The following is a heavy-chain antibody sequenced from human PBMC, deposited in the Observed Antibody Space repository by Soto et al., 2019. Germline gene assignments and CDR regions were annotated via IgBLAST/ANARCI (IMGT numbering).Heavy chain of an antibody. J-gene: IGHJ4*02. CDR3: EKPGYRSTPFAY. CDR2: ISSDGGNT. CDR1: GFAFSNYA. V-gene: IGHV3-64D*08. Sequence: PGGSLRLSCSASGFAFSNYAMHWVRQAPEKGLEYLSTISSDGGNTFYAGSVQGRFTISRDNSKNTLFLQMSSLRTEDTAVYYCEKPGYRSTPFAYWGRGPLVTVSS. D-gene: IGHD6-13*01.